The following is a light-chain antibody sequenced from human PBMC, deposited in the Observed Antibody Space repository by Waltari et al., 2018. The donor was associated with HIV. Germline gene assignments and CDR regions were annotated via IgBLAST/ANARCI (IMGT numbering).Light chain of an antibody. CDR3: QQYDSSSYT. CDR2: GTS. Sequence: EVVLTQSPDTLSLSPGRRATLSCRVSQSVRSTYLSWYQQKRGQAPRLLIYGTSNRATGIPERFSGTGSGTDFTLTIRRLEPEDFAVYYCQQYDSSSYTFGQGTKLEVK. CDR1: QSVRSTY. V-gene: IGKV3-20*01. J-gene: IGKJ2*01.